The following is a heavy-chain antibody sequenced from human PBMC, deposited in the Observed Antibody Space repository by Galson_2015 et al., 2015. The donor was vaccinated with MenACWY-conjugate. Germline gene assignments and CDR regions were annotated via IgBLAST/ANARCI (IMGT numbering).Heavy chain of an antibody. CDR3: ARDKGYLSGWSSNALNWFDS. Sequence: CAISGDSVSSNSAAWSWIRQSPSRGLEWLGRTYYRSRWFNDYAESVRSRITTNPDTSKNQFSLQLSSVTPEDTAVYYCARDKGYLSGWSSNALNWFDSWGQGTLVTVSS. CDR1: GDSVSSNSAA. CDR2: TYYRSRWFN. J-gene: IGHJ5*01. V-gene: IGHV6-1*01. D-gene: IGHD6-19*01.